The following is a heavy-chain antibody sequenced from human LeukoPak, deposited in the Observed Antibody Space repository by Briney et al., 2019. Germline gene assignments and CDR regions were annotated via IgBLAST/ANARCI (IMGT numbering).Heavy chain of an antibody. CDR1: GFTFSCYA. CDR2: ISYDGSNK. V-gene: IGHV3-30-3*01. Sequence: GRSLRLSCAASGFTFSCYAMHWVRQAPGKGLEWVAVISYDGSNKYYADSVKGRFTISRDNSKNTLYLQMNSLRAEDTAVYYCARAAREYSSSDAFDIWGQGTMVTVSS. J-gene: IGHJ3*02. D-gene: IGHD6-6*01. CDR3: ARAAREYSSSDAFDI.